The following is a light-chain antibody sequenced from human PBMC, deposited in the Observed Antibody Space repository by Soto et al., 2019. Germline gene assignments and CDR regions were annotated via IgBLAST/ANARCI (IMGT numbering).Light chain of an antibody. CDR2: ATS. V-gene: IGKV3-20*01. J-gene: IGKJ5*01. Sequence: EIVLTKSPGTLSLSPGETATLSCRASQTVNSDYLAWFQQRPGQAPRLLIFATSRRATGIPDRFSGSGSGTDCTLTISRLEPEDFAVYYCQLYSRSPRQITFGQGTRLEI. CDR3: QLYSRSPRQIT. CDR1: QTVNSDY.